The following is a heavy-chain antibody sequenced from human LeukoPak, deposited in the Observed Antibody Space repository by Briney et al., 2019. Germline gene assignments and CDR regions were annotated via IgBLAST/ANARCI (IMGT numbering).Heavy chain of an antibody. V-gene: IGHV4-38-2*02. Sequence: SETLSLTCTVSGYSISSGYYWGWIRQPPGKGLEWIGSIYHSGSTYYNPSLKSRVTISVDTSKNQFSLKLSSVTAADTAVYYCATSYYYDSSGCYAFDIWGQGTMVTVSS. CDR2: IYHSGST. J-gene: IGHJ3*02. CDR3: ATSYYYDSSGCYAFDI. CDR1: GYSISSGYY. D-gene: IGHD3-22*01.